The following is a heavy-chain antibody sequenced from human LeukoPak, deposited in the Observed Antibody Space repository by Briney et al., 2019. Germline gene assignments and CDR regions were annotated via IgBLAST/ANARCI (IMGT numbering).Heavy chain of an antibody. V-gene: IGHV3-30*04. J-gene: IGHJ4*02. CDR1: GFTFSSYA. CDR2: ISYDGSNK. D-gene: IGHD6-13*01. CDR3: ARGTTQIAAAGTSEYYFDY. Sequence: AGSLRLSCPASGFTFSSYAMHWVRPAPGKGLEWVAVISYDGSNKYYADSVKGRFTISRDNSKNTLYLQMNSLRAEDTAVYYCARGTTQIAAAGTSEYYFDYWGQGTLVTVSS.